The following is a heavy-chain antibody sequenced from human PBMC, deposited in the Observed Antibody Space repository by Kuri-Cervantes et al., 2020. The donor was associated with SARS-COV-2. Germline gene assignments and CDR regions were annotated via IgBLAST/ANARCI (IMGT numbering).Heavy chain of an antibody. CDR3: ARGTRSNSSSWYLVRDY. Sequence: SGPTLVKPTQTLTLTCTFSGFSLNTSGMCVSWIRQPAGKGLEWIGYIYTSGSTNYNPSLKSRVTISVDTSKNQSSLKLSSVTAADTAVYYCARGTRSNSSSWYLVRDYWGQGTLVTVSS. CDR1: GFSLNTSGMC. V-gene: IGHV4-61*02. D-gene: IGHD6-13*01. J-gene: IGHJ4*02. CDR2: IYTSGST.